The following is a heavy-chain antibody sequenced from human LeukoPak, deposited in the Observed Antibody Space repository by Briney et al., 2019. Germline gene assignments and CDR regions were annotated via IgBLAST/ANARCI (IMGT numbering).Heavy chain of an antibody. CDR3: ARYESYEILLKAFDI. CDR1: GFTFSSYG. J-gene: IGHJ3*02. D-gene: IGHD2-15*01. Sequence: GGSLRLSCAASGFTFSSYGMHWVRQAPGKGLEWVSSISSSSSYIYYADSVKGRFTISRDNAKNSLYLQMNSLRAEDTAVYYCARYESYEILLKAFDIWGQGTMVTVSS. CDR2: ISSSSSYI. V-gene: IGHV3-21*01.